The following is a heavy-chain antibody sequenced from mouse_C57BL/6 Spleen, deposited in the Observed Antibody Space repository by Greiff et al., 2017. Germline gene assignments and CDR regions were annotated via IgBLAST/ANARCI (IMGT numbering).Heavy chain of an antibody. D-gene: IGHD4-1*01. Sequence: VMLVESGPELAKPGASVKISCKASGYAFSSSWMNWVKQRPGKGLEWIGRIYPGDGDTNYNGKFKGKATLTADKSSSTAYMQLSSLTSEDSAVYFCARCPLTGYYFDYWGQGTTLTVSS. CDR2: IYPGDGDT. CDR1: GYAFSSSW. V-gene: IGHV1-82*01. J-gene: IGHJ2*01. CDR3: ARCPLTGYYFDY.